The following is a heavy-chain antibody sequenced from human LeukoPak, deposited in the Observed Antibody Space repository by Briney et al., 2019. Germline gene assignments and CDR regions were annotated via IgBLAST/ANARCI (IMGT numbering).Heavy chain of an antibody. CDR2: FDPEDGET. CDR3: ATAYCSGGSCYCFCY. D-gene: IGHD2-15*01. V-gene: IGHV1-24*01. CDR1: GYTLTELS. Sequence: ASVRLSCEVSGYTLTELSMHWVRQAPGKGLEWMGGFDPEDGETIYAQKFQGRVTMTEDTSTDTAYMELSSLRSEDTAVYYCATAYCSGGSCYCFCYWVQGTLVTVSS. J-gene: IGHJ4*02.